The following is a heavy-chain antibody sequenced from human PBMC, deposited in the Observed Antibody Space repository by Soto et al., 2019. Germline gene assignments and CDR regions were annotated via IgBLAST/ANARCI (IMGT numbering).Heavy chain of an antibody. CDR3: ARRVYGSGISNYYYGMDV. Sequence: PGESLKISCKGSGYSFTSYWIGWVRQMPGKGLEWMGIIYPGDSDTRYSPSFQGQVTISADKSISTAYLQWSSLKASDTAMYYCARRVYGSGISNYYYGMDVWGQGTTVTVSS. V-gene: IGHV5-51*01. J-gene: IGHJ6*02. CDR2: IYPGDSDT. D-gene: IGHD3-10*01. CDR1: GYSFTSYW.